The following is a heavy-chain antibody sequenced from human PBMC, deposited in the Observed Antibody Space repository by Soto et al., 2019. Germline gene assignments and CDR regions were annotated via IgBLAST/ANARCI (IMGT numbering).Heavy chain of an antibody. CDR1: GFPFSTYA. Sequence: GGPMRLSCAAAGFPFSTYAMTWVSQAPGKGLEWVSGISGSGGSTYYADSVKGRFTISRDNSKNTLYLQVNSLRAEDTAVYYCAKRALFYDSSGYYDGPADYWGQGTQVTVSS. CDR3: AKRALFYDSSGYYDGPADY. CDR2: ISGSGGST. J-gene: IGHJ4*02. D-gene: IGHD3-22*01. V-gene: IGHV3-23*01.